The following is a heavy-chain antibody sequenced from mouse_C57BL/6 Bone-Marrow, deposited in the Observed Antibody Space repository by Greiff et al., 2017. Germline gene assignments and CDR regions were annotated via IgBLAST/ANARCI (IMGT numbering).Heavy chain of an antibody. CDR3: ASLRFDY. V-gene: IGHV1-69*01. J-gene: IGHJ2*01. CDR1: GYTFTSYW. CDR2: IDPTDSYT. Sequence: QVQLQQPGAELVMPGASVKLSCKASGYTFTSYWMPWVKQRPGQGLEWIGEIDPTDSYTNYNQKFKGKSTFAVDKSSSTAYMQLSSLTSEDSAVYYCASLRFDYWGQGTTLTVSS.